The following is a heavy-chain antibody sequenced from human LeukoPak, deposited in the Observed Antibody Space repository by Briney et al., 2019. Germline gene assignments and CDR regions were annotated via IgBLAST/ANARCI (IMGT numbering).Heavy chain of an antibody. CDR3: ARGPLKRITMVRGVTNWFDP. CDR2: INAGNGNT. J-gene: IGHJ5*02. D-gene: IGHD3-10*01. CDR1: GYTFTSYA. Sequence: ASVKVSCRASGYTFTSYAMHWVRQAPGQRLEWMGWINAGNGNTKYSQKFQGRVTMTTDTSTSTAYMELRSLRSDDTAVYYCARGPLKRITMVRGVTNWFDPWGQGTLVTVSS. V-gene: IGHV1-3*01.